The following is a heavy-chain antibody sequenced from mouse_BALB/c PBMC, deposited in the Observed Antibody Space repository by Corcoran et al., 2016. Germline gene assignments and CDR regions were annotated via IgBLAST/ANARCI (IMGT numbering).Heavy chain of an antibody. CDR3: VSRYAPSGYCDY. V-gene: IGHV14-3*02. CDR2: IDPANGNT. J-gene: IGHJ2*01. CDR1: GFNIKDTY. Sequence: EVQLQQSGAELVKPGASVKLSCTASGFNIKDTYMHWVKQRPEQGLEWIGRIDPANGNTKYDPKFQGKATITADTSSNTAYLQLSSLTSEDTAVYYCVSRYAPSGYCDYWGQGTTLTFSS. D-gene: IGHD2-14*01.